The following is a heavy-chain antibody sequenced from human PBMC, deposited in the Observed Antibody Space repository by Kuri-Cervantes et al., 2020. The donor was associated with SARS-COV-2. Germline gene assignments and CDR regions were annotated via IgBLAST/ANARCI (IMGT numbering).Heavy chain of an antibody. CDR1: GGSISSSSYY. Sequence: SETLSLTCTVSGGSISSSSYYWSWIRQPPGKGLEWIGYIYYSGSTNYNPSLKSRVTISVDTSKNQFSLKLSSVTAADTAVYYCARGPTDYYGSGSYPDYYYYYGMDVWGQGTTVTVSS. CDR2: IYYSGST. J-gene: IGHJ6*02. D-gene: IGHD3-10*01. V-gene: IGHV4-61*01. CDR3: ARGPTDYYGSGSYPDYYYYYGMDV.